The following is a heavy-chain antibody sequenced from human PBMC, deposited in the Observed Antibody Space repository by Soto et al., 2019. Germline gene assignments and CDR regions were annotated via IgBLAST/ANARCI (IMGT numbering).Heavy chain of an antibody. CDR2: INPSGGST. CDR1: GYTFTSYY. J-gene: IGHJ6*02. V-gene: IGHV1-46*01. D-gene: IGHD2-2*01. CDR3: ARDRYCSSTSRYSYYYGMDV. Sequence: ASVKVSCKASGYTFTSYYMHWVRQAPGQGLEWMGIINPSGGSTSYAQKFQGRVTMTRDTSTSTVYMELSSLRSEDTAVYYCARDRYCSSTSRYSYYYGMDVWGQGTTVTVSS.